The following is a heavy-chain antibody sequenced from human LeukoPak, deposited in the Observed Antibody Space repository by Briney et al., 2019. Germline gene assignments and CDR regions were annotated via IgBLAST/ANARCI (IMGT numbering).Heavy chain of an antibody. D-gene: IGHD3-22*01. J-gene: IGHJ6*03. Sequence: ASVKVSCKASGYTFTSYGISWVRQAPGQGLEWMGWISAYNGNTNYAQKLQGRVTMTTDTSTSTAYMELSRLRSDDTAVYYCARPNYYDSSGYVAYYYMDVWGKGTTVTVSS. CDR3: ARPNYYDSSGYVAYYYMDV. CDR1: GYTFTSYG. V-gene: IGHV1-18*01. CDR2: ISAYNGNT.